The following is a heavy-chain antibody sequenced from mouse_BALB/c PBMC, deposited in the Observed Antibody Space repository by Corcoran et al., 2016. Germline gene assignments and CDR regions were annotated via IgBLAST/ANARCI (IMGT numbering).Heavy chain of an antibody. J-gene: IGHJ3*01. CDR2: INPYNDGT. V-gene: IGHV1S136*01. CDR3: ASEGITTATGFAY. D-gene: IGHD1-2*01. Sequence: EVQLQQSGPELVKPGASVKMSCKASGYTFTSYVMHWVKQKPGQGLEWIGYINPYNDGTKYNEKFKGKATLTSDKSSSTAYMELSSLTSEDSAVYYCASEGITTATGFAYWGQGTLVTVSA. CDR1: GYTFTSYV.